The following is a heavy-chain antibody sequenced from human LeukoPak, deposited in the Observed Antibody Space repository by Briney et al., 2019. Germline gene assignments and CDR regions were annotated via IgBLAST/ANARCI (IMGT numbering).Heavy chain of an antibody. CDR3: AKMPYSSSWYPNWFDP. CDR2: ISGSGGST. V-gene: IGHV3-23*01. Sequence: GGSLRLSCAASGFTFSSYAMSWVRQAPGKGLEWVSAISGSGGSTYYADSVKGRFTISRDNSKNTLYLQMNSLRAEDTAVYYCAKMPYSSSWYPNWFDPWGQGTLVTVSS. J-gene: IGHJ5*02. D-gene: IGHD6-13*01. CDR1: GFTFSSYA.